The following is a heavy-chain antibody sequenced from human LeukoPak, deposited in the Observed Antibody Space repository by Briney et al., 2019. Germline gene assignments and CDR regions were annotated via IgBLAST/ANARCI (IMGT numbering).Heavy chain of an antibody. V-gene: IGHV3-73*01. J-gene: IGHJ4*02. CDR2: IRSTANGYAT. CDR3: TGNYYGSGSYADFDY. CDR1: GFTFSGSA. Sequence: PGGSLRLSCAASGFTFSGSALHWVRQASRKGLEWVGRIRSTANGYATAYAASVKGRFTISRDDSKTTAYLQMYSLKTEDTAVYYCTGNYYGSGSYADFDYWGQGTLVTVSS. D-gene: IGHD3-10*01.